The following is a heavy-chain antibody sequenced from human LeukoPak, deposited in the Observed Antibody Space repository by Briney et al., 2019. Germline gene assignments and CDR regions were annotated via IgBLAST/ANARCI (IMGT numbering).Heavy chain of an antibody. CDR1: GGTFSSYA. Sequence: SVKVSCKASGGTFSSYAIIWVRQAPGQGLEWMGGIIPIFGTANYAQKFQGRVTITTDESTSTAYMELSSLRSEDTAVYYCASCPHIAAAGTGYWGQGTLVTVSS. D-gene: IGHD6-13*01. CDR3: ASCPHIAAAGTGY. CDR2: IIPIFGTA. J-gene: IGHJ4*02. V-gene: IGHV1-69*05.